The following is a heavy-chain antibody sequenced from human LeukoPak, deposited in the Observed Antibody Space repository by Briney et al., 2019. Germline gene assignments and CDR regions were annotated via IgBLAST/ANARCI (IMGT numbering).Heavy chain of an antibody. Sequence: SVKVSCKASGGTFSSYAISWVRQAPGQGLEWMGGIIPIFSTANYAQKFQGRVTITADESTSTAYMGLSSLRSEDTAVYYCARSDIVVVTATPSYAFDIWGQGTMVTVSS. CDR2: IIPIFSTA. CDR3: ARSDIVVVTATPSYAFDI. D-gene: IGHD2-21*02. J-gene: IGHJ3*02. V-gene: IGHV1-69*01. CDR1: GGTFSSYA.